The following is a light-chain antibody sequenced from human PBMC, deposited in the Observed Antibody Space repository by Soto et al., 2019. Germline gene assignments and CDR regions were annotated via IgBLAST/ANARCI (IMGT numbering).Light chain of an antibody. CDR2: GDN. J-gene: IGLJ3*02. Sequence: QSVLTQPPSVSGAPGQRVTISCTGSSSNIGAGYAVHWYQQLPGTAPKLLIYGDNNRPSGVPDRFSGSKSGTSASLAITGLQAEDEAEYYCAAWDDTLDAQVFGGGTKVTVL. CDR1: SSNIGAGYA. CDR3: AAWDDTLDAQV. V-gene: IGLV1-40*01.